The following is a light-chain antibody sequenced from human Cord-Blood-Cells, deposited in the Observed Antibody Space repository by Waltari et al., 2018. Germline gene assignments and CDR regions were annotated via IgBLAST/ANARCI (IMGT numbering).Light chain of an antibody. CDR3: QQYNSYSRT. J-gene: IGKJ1*01. V-gene: IGKV1-5*03. Sequence: DIQMTQPPPTLSASVGDRVTITCRASQSISSWLAWYQQKPGKAPKLLIYKASSLESGVPSRFSGSGSGTEFTLTISSLQPDDFATYYCQQYNSYSRTFGQGTKVEIK. CDR2: KAS. CDR1: QSISSW.